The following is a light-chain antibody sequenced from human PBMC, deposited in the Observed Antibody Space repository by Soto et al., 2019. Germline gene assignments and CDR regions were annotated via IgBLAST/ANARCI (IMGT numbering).Light chain of an antibody. Sequence: DIQMTQSPSSVSASVGDRVTITCRASQDINIALAWFQQKPGEAPNLLIYTASSLHSGVPSRFSGSGSGTDFTLTISSLQPEDFATYYCQQGNSFPLTFGGGTKVEIK. V-gene: IGKV1-12*01. CDR1: QDINIA. CDR3: QQGNSFPLT. CDR2: TAS. J-gene: IGKJ4*01.